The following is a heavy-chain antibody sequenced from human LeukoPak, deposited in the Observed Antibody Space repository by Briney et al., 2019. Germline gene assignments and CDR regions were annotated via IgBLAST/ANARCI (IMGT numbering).Heavy chain of an antibody. CDR1: GFTFSSYE. CDR2: ISSGGSAI. Sequence: GGSLRLSCAASGFTFSSYEMNWVRQAPGKGLEWVSYISSGGSAIYYADSVKGRFTMSRDNAENSLYLQMNSLRAEDTAVYYCARDRVYCSGGSCYPADYCYGMDVWGQGTTVTVSS. D-gene: IGHD2-15*01. CDR3: ARDRVYCSGGSCYPADYCYGMDV. J-gene: IGHJ6*02. V-gene: IGHV3-48*03.